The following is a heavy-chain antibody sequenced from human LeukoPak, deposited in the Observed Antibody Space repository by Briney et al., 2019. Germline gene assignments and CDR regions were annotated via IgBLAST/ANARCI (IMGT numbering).Heavy chain of an antibody. Sequence: PSETLCLTCAVYGGSFRGYYWSWIRQPPGKGLEWIGEINHSGSTNYNPSLKSRVTISVDTSKNQFSLRLSSVTAADTAVYYCARVVGYFDWLLKAMTWGSADYWGQGTLVTVSS. CDR2: INHSGST. D-gene: IGHD3-9*01. V-gene: IGHV4-34*01. CDR3: ARVVGYFDWLLKAMTWGSADY. J-gene: IGHJ4*02. CDR1: GGSFRGYY.